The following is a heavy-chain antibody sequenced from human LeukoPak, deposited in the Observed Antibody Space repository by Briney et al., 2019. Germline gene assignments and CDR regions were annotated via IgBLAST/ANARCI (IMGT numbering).Heavy chain of an antibody. CDR2: ISSSGSTI. CDR1: GFTFSSYE. CDR3: AELGITMIGGV. Sequence: GGSLRLSCAASGFTFSSYEMNWVRQAPGKGLEWVSYISSSGSTIYYADSMKGRFTISRDNSKNTLYLQMNSLRAEDTAVYYCAELGITMIGGVWGKGTTVTISS. J-gene: IGHJ6*04. V-gene: IGHV3-48*03. D-gene: IGHD3-10*02.